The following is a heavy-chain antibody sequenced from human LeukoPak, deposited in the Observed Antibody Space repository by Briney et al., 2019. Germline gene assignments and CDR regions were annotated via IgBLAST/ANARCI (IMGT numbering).Heavy chain of an antibody. CDR2: IYYSGST. Sequence: SETLSLTCTVSGGSISSSSYYWGWIRQPPGKGLEWLGSIYYSGSTYYNPSLKSRVTISVDTSKNQFSLKLSSVTAADTAVYYCARRYYDFWSGYGSWFDPWGQGTLVTVSS. CDR1: GGSISSSSYY. V-gene: IGHV4-39*01. J-gene: IGHJ5*02. CDR3: ARRYYDFWSGYGSWFDP. D-gene: IGHD3-3*01.